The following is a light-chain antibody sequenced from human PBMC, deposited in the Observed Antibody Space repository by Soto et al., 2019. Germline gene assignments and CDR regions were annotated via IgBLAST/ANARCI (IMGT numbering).Light chain of an antibody. CDR3: QQYNNYLT. J-gene: IGKJ3*01. CDR1: QGISSW. V-gene: IGKV1-5*03. CDR2: KAS. Sequence: DIPMTQSPSTLSASVGDRVTITCRASQGISSWLAWYQQKPGKAPKLLIYKASNLESGVPSRFSGSGSGTEFTLTISSLQPDDFATYYCQQYNNYLTFGPGTKVDLK.